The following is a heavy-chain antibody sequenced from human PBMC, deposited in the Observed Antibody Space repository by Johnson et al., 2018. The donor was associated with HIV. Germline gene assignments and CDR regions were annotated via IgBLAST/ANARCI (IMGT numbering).Heavy chain of an antibody. D-gene: IGHD3-22*01. CDR2: INRDGSEK. CDR1: GFTFRSYW. V-gene: IGHV3-7*01. CDR3: AKDVGNYWPNAFDI. J-gene: IGHJ3*02. Sequence: VQLVESGGGLVQRGGSLRLSCAASGFTFRSYWMSWVRQAPGKGLEWVANINRDGSEKYYADSVNGRFTISRDNSKNTLYLQMNSLRAEDTAVYYCAKDVGNYWPNAFDIWGQGTTVTVSS.